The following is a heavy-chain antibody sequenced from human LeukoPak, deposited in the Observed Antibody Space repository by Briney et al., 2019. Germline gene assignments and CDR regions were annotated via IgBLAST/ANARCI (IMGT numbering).Heavy chain of an antibody. Sequence: GGSLRLSCAASGFTFSNYAMSWVRQAPGKGLEWVSVIYSGGSTYYADSVKGRFTISRDNSKNTLYLQMNSLRAEDTAVYYCAREITIFGVVITDLWGQGTLVTVSS. CDR3: AREITIFGVVITDL. D-gene: IGHD3-3*01. CDR2: IYSGGST. J-gene: IGHJ4*02. V-gene: IGHV3-53*01. CDR1: GFTFSNYA.